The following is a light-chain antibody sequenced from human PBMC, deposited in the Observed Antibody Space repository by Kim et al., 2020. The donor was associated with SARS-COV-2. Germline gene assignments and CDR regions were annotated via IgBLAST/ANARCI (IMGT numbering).Light chain of an antibody. CDR3: QNYEGWPPYT. V-gene: IGKV3-15*01. CDR2: DAS. Sequence: VSPGERVTLSSRADQSVGTRVAWYQQRRGQAPKLLIFDASTRATGDPARFSGSGSGTDFTLTITSLQSEDYAIYYCQNYEGWPPYTFGLGTKLEI. CDR1: QSVGTR. J-gene: IGKJ2*01.